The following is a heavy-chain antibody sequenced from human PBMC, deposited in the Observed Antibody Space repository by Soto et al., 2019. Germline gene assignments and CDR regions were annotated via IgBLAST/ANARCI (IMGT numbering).Heavy chain of an antibody. CDR3: ARRGYQRPQTGYYYYGMDV. V-gene: IGHV1-69*01. J-gene: IGHJ6*02. Sequence: QVQLLQSGAEVKKPGSSVKVSCKASGGTFSSYAISWVRQAPGQGLEWMGGIIPIFGTANYAQKFQGRVTITADESTSTAYMELSSLRSEDTAVYYCARRGYQRPQTGYYYYGMDVWGQGTTVTVSS. CDR2: IIPIFGTA. D-gene: IGHD2-2*01. CDR1: GGTFSSYA.